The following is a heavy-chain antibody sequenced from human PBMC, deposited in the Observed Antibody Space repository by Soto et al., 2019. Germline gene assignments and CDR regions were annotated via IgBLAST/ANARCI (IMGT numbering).Heavy chain of an antibody. J-gene: IGHJ4*02. CDR1: GFTFSDYY. V-gene: IGHV3-11*06. CDR3: ARVVRSMDEFDY. Sequence: QVQLVESGGGLVKPGGSLRLSCAASGFTFSDYYMNWIRQAPGKGLEWVSYISGSSTYTHYADSVKGRFTISRDNAKKSLFLQMNSLRAEDTAVYYCARVVRSMDEFDYWGQGTLVTVSS. D-gene: IGHD3-22*01. CDR2: ISGSSTYT.